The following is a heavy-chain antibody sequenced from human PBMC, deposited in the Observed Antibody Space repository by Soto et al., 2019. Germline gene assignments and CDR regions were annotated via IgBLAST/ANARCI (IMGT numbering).Heavy chain of an antibody. CDR3: ARGSVPAAIRLDFPFDV. D-gene: IGHD2-2*02. Sequence: ASVKVSCKASGYSFTGYYMHWVRQAPGQGLEWMGWINPKSGGTNYAQKFQGRVTMTRDTSISTAYMELSRLRSDDTAVYYCARGSVPAAIRLDFPFDVWGQGTTVTVSS. J-gene: IGHJ6*02. CDR2: INPKSGGT. V-gene: IGHV1-2*02. CDR1: GYSFTGYY.